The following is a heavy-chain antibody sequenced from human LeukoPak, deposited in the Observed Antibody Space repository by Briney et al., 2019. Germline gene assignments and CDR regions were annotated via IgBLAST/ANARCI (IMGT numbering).Heavy chain of an antibody. CDR3: ARGRGYGYGWFDY. J-gene: IGHJ4*02. CDR1: GGSFSGYY. Sequence: PSETLSLTCAVYGGSFSGYYWSWIRQPPGKGLEWIGEINHSGSTNYNPSLKSRVTISVDTSKNQFSLKLSSVTAADTAVYYCARGRGYGYGWFDYWGQGTLVTVSS. D-gene: IGHD5-18*01. CDR2: INHSGST. V-gene: IGHV4-34*01.